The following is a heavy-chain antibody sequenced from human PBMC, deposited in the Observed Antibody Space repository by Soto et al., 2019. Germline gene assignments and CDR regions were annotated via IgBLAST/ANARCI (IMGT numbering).Heavy chain of an antibody. CDR1: GFTFSSYS. V-gene: IGHV3-48*01. J-gene: IGHJ6*02. CDR3: ASLYGAHYSYGMDV. Sequence: PGGSLRLSCAASGFTFSSYSMNWVRQAPGKGLEWVSYISSSSSTIYYADSVKGRFTISRDNAKNSLYLQMNSLRAEDTAVYYCASLYGAHYSYGMDVWGQGPMVTVSS. CDR2: ISSSSSTI. D-gene: IGHD4-17*01.